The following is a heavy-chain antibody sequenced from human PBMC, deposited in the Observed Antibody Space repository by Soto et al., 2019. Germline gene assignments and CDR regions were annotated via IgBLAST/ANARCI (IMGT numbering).Heavy chain of an antibody. D-gene: IGHD3-22*01. CDR2: IIPIFGTA. CDR3: ARGEDYYDSSPGHYFDY. CDR1: GGTFSSYA. Sequence: QVQLVQSGAEVKKPGSSVKVSCKASGGTFSSYAISWVLQAPGQGLEWMGGIIPIFGTANYAQKFQGRVTINADESTSTGYMELSSLRSEDTAVYYCARGEDYYDSSPGHYFDYWGQGTLVTVS. V-gene: IGHV1-69*01. J-gene: IGHJ4*02.